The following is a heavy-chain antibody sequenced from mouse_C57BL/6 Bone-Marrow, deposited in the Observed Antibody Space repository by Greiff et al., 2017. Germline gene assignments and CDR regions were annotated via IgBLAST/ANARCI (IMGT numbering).Heavy chain of an antibody. CDR3: ASRPSYYYGSSLCY. D-gene: IGHD1-1*01. CDR1: GYTFTDYY. CDR2: IYPGSGNT. V-gene: IGHV1-84*01. Sequence: VQLQQSGPELVKPGASVKISCKASGYTFTDYYINWVKQRPGQGLGWIGWIYPGSGNTKYNEKFKGKATLTVDTSSSTAYMQLSSLTSEDSAVYFCASRPSYYYGSSLCYWGQGTTLTVSS. J-gene: IGHJ2*01.